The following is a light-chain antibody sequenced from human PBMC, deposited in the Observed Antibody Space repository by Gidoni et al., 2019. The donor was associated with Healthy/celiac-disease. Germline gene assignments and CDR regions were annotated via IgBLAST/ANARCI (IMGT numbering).Light chain of an antibody. CDR1: QSVSSY. V-gene: IGKV3-11*01. CDR2: DDS. Sequence: EIVLTQSPATLSLSPGERATLACRASQSVSSYLAWYQQKPGQAPRLLIYDDSNRATGIPARFSGSGSGTDFTLTISSLEPEDFAVYYCQQRSNWQLTFGGGTKVESK. CDR3: QQRSNWQLT. J-gene: IGKJ4*01.